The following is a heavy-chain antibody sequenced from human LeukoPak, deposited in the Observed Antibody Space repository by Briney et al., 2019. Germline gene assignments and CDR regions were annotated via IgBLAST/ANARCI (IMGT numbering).Heavy chain of an antibody. CDR2: INPSGGST. J-gene: IGHJ6*03. CDR3: ARDRGSWYYYYYMDV. Sequence: VASVKVSSKASGYTFTSYYMHWVRQAPGQGLEWMGIINPSGGSTSYAQKFQGRVTMTRDMSTSTVYMELSSLRSEDTAVYYCARDRGSWYYYYYMDVWGKGTTVTVSS. CDR1: GYTFTSYY. V-gene: IGHV1-46*01. D-gene: IGHD6-13*01.